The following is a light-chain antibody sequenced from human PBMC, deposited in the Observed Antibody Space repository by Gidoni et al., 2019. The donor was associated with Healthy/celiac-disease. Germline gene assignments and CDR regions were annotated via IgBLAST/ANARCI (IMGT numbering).Light chain of an antibody. CDR2: DAS. J-gene: IGKJ5*01. V-gene: IGKV1-33*01. Sequence: DIQMTQSPSSLSASVGDRVTITCQASQTISNYLNWYQQKPGKAPKLLIYDASKLETGVPSRFSGSGSGTDFTFTISSLQPEDIATYYCQQYDNLPVTFGQGTRLEIK. CDR1: QTISNY. CDR3: QQYDNLPVT.